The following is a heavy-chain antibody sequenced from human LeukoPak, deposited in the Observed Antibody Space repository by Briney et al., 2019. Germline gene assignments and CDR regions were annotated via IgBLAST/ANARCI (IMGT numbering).Heavy chain of an antibody. CDR3: ARGPVLRYFDWLGGGGYYFDY. CDR1: GYTFTSYG. D-gene: IGHD3-9*01. V-gene: IGHV1-18*01. Sequence: GASVKVSCKASGYTFTSYGISGVGQAPGQGGEGMGWSSAYNGNTNYAQKLQGRVTMTTDTSTSTAYMELRSLRSDDTAVYYCARGPVLRYFDWLGGGGYYFDYWGQGTLVTVSS. CDR2: SSAYNGNT. J-gene: IGHJ4*02.